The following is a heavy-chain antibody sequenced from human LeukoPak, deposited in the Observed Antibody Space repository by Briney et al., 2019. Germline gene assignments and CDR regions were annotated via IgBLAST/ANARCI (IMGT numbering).Heavy chain of an antibody. D-gene: IGHD5-12*01. J-gene: IGHJ3*02. CDR2: ISSSGSTI. CDR3: ARERMDTMGDAFDI. CDR1: GFTFSSYE. V-gene: IGHV3-48*03. Sequence: PGGSLRLSCAASGFTFSSYEMSWVRQAPGKGLEWVSYISSSGSTIYYADSVKGRFTISRDNAKNSLYLQMNSLRAEDTAVYYCARERMDTMGDAFDIWGQGTMVTVSS.